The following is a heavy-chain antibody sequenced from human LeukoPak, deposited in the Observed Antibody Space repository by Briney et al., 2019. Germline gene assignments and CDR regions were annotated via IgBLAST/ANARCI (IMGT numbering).Heavy chain of an antibody. CDR1: GFTVSSSY. V-gene: IGHV3-30*18. Sequence: GGSLRLSCAASGFTVSSSYMSWVRQAPGKGLEWVAVISYDGSNKYYADSVKGRFTISRDNSKNTLYLQMTSLRAEDTAVYYCAKDFWSATYYFDYWGQGTLVTVSS. CDR3: AKDFWSATYYFDY. CDR2: ISYDGSNK. J-gene: IGHJ4*02. D-gene: IGHD3-3*01.